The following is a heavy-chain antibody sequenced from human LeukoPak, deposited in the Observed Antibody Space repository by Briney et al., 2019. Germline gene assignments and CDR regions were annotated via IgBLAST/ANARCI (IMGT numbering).Heavy chain of an antibody. D-gene: IGHD3-9*01. CDR1: GYTFTGYA. Sequence: ASVKVSCKASGYTFTGYAMNWVRQAPGQGLEWMGWINTNTGNPTYAQGFTGRFVFSLDTSVSTAYLQISSLKAEDTAVYYCASGILRYFDRQTDYWGQGTLVTVSS. CDR3: ASGILRYFDRQTDY. J-gene: IGHJ4*02. V-gene: IGHV7-4-1*02. CDR2: INTNTGNP.